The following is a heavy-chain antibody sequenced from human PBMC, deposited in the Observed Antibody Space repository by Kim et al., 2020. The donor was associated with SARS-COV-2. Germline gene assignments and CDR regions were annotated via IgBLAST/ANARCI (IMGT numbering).Heavy chain of an antibody. Sequence: SETLSLTCTVSDGSMRSSSYLWGWIRQPPGKGLEWIGGVYDNGTSYSNPSLKSRVAISIDTSKNQFSLRLSSVTAADTAFYSCARDVASRGGKYYDGDA. D-gene: IGHD3-16*01. CDR2: VYDNGTS. J-gene: IGHJ3*01. CDR1: DGSMRSSSYL. CDR3: ARDVASRGGKYYDGDA. V-gene: IGHV4-39*07.